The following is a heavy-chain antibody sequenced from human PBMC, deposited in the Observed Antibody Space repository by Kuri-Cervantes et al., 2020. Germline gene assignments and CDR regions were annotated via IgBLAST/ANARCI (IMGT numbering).Heavy chain of an antibody. J-gene: IGHJ6*02. Sequence: GESLKISCAASGFTVSSNYMSWVRQAPGKGLEWVSVIYSGGSTYYADSVKGRFTISRDNSKNTLYLQMNSLRAEDTAVYYCAREGLDILTGHYYYGMDVWGQGTTVTVSS. V-gene: IGHV3-53*01. CDR2: IYSGGST. D-gene: IGHD3-9*01. CDR1: GFTVSSNY. CDR3: AREGLDILTGHYYYGMDV.